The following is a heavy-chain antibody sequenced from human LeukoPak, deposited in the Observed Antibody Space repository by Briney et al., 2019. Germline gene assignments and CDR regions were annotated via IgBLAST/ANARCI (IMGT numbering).Heavy chain of an antibody. CDR1: GYSFTSYW. D-gene: IGHD3-9*01. CDR3: ARGPPEYYDILTGPGYFDL. Sequence: GESLKISCKGSGYSFTSYWIGWVRQMPGKGLEWMGIIYPGDSDTRYSPSFQGQVTISADKSISTAYLQWSSLKASDTAMYYCARGPPEYYDILTGPGYFDLWGRGTLVTVSS. V-gene: IGHV5-51*01. CDR2: IYPGDSDT. J-gene: IGHJ2*01.